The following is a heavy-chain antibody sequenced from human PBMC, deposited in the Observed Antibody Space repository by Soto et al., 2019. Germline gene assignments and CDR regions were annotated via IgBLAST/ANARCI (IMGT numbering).Heavy chain of an antibody. CDR3: AKGGVVPAATNGMDV. J-gene: IGHJ6*02. Sequence: PGGSLRLSCAASTFTFNSYAMRWVRQAPGKGLEWLSAVSGSGGSTYYADSVKGRFTISRDNSKNTLYLQMNSLRADDTAVYYCAKGGVVPAATNGMDVWGQGTTVTVSS. D-gene: IGHD2-2*01. CDR2: VSGSGGST. CDR1: TFTFNSYA. V-gene: IGHV3-23*01.